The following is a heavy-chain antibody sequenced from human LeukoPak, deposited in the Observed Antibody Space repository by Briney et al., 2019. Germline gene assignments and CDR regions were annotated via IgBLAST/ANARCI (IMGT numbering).Heavy chain of an antibody. Sequence: GGSLRLSCAASGFTFSSYAMYWVRQAPGRGLEWVTIISYDGSNKYYADSVKGRFTISRDNSKNTLYLQMNSLRAEDTAVYYCATHYYDSSGYYSPDYWGQGTLVTVSS. CDR2: ISYDGSNK. D-gene: IGHD3-22*01. CDR1: GFTFSSYA. J-gene: IGHJ4*02. CDR3: ATHYYDSSGYYSPDY. V-gene: IGHV3-30-3*01.